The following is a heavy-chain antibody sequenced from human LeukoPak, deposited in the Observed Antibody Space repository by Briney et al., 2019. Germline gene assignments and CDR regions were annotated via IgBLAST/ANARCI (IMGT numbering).Heavy chain of an antibody. CDR2: IYTSGST. CDR3: ARESLPESIFLVEEIS. Sequence: PSETLSLTCTVSGGSISSGSYYWSWIRQPAGKGLEWIGRIYTSGSTNCNPSLKSRVTISVDTSKNQFSLKLSSVTAADTAVYYCARESLPESIFLVEEISWGQGTLVTVSS. D-gene: IGHD3-9*01. CDR1: GGSISSGSYY. V-gene: IGHV4-61*02. J-gene: IGHJ4*02.